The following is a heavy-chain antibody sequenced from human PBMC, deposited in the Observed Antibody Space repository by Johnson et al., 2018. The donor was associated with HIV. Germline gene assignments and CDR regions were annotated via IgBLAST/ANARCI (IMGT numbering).Heavy chain of an antibody. J-gene: IGHJ3*02. CDR1: RFTFSTYA. D-gene: IGHD4-11*01. CDR3: AKDQNSHRAFDI. CDR2: ISYDGSNK. V-gene: IGHV3-30*04. Sequence: QVQLVESGGGVVQPGRSLRLSCAASRFTFSTYAMHWVRQAPGKGLEWVAVISYDGSNKYYADSVKGRFTISRDNSKNTLYLQMNSLRAEDTAVYYCAKDQNSHRAFDIWGQGTMVTVSS.